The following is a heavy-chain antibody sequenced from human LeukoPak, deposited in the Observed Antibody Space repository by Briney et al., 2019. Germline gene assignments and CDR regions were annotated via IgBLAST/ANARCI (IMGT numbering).Heavy chain of an antibody. CDR2: IGTDGTDT. J-gene: IGHJ6*03. CDR3: ARSGPEQWGSNFYFYMDV. Sequence: GGSLRLSCAVSGFTLNTYFMHWVRQSPGKGLVWVSHIGTDGTDTAYADSVKGRFTISRDNAKDTLYLQMHSLRAEDTAVYYCARSGPEQWGSNFYFYMDVWGKGTTLTVSS. V-gene: IGHV3-74*01. CDR1: GFTLNTYF. D-gene: IGHD1-26*01.